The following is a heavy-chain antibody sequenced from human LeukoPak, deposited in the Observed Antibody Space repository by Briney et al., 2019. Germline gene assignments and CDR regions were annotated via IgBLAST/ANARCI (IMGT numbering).Heavy chain of an antibody. CDR1: GFTFSSYS. CDR3: ARVLRYCSGGNCYSGGLGYMDV. Sequence: GGSLRLSCAASGFTFSSYSMNWVRQAPGKGLEWVSSISSSSNYIYYADSVKGRFTISRDNAKNSLYLQMNGLRAEDTAVYYCARVLRYCSGGNCYSGGLGYMDVWGKGTTVTISS. V-gene: IGHV3-21*01. D-gene: IGHD2-15*01. CDR2: ISSSSNYI. J-gene: IGHJ6*03.